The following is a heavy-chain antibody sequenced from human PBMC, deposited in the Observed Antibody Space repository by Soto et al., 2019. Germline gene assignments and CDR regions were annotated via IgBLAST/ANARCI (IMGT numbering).Heavy chain of an antibody. V-gene: IGHV3-7*03. D-gene: IGHD6-19*01. CDR1: GFTFSSYW. CDR2: IKQDGSEK. J-gene: IGHJ6*02. CDR3: ARDLLHTQWLVPVRGGMDV. Sequence: PGGSLRLSCAASGFTFSSYWMSWVRQAPGKGLEWVANIKQDGSEKYYVDSVKGRFTISRDNAKNSLYLQMNSLRAEDTAVYYCARDLLHTQWLVPVRGGMDVRGQGTTVTIS.